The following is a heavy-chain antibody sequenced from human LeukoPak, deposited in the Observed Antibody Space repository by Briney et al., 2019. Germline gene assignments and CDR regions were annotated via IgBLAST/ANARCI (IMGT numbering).Heavy chain of an antibody. V-gene: IGHV4-34*01. CDR2: INHSGST. Sequence: KPSETLSLTCAVYGGSFSGYYWNWIRQPPGKGLEWIGEINHSGSTNYNPSLKSRVTISVDTSKNQFSLKLSSVTAADTAVYYCARGRRKGYCSGGSCYGQRYNWFDPWGQGTLVTVSS. D-gene: IGHD2-15*01. CDR3: ARGRRKGYCSGGSCYGQRYNWFDP. J-gene: IGHJ5*02. CDR1: GGSFSGYY.